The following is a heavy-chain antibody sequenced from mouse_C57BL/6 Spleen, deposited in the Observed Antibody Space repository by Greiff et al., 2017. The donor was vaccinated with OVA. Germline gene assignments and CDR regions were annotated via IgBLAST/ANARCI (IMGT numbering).Heavy chain of an antibody. D-gene: IGHD2-4*01. Sequence: VMLVESGPGLVAPSQSLSLTCTVSGFSLTSYGVDWVRQSPGKGLEWLGVIWGVGSTNYYSALKSSLCISNNNSKNQDYLKMNRLQTEDTAMYYWARADYEGAMDYWGQGTSVTVSS. J-gene: IGHJ4*01. CDR2: IWGVGST. CDR3: ARADYEGAMDY. V-gene: IGHV2-6*01. CDR1: GFSLTSYG.